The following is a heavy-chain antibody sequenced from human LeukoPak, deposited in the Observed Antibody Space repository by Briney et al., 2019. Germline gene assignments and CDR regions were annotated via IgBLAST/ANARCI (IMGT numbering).Heavy chain of an antibody. CDR2: IRYDGSNK. Sequence: GGSLRLSCAASGFTFSSYGMHWVRQAPGKGLEWVAFIRYDGSNKYYADSVKGRFTISRDNSKNTLYLQMNSLRAEDTAVYYCAKSRLYSYGLYYFDYWGQGTLVTVSS. D-gene: IGHD5-18*01. CDR3: AKSRLYSYGLYYFDY. V-gene: IGHV3-30*02. CDR1: GFTFSSYG. J-gene: IGHJ4*02.